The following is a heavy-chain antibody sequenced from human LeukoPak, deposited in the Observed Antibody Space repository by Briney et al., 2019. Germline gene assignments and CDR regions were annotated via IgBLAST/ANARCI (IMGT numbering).Heavy chain of an antibody. CDR2: ISSSSSYI. V-gene: IGHV3-21*01. Sequence: PGGSLRLSCAASGFTFSSYSMNWVRQAPGKGLEWVSSISSSSSYIYYADSVKGRFTISRDNAKNTLYLQMNSLRAEDTAVYYCARDQGGETGWTFDYWGQGTLVTVSS. CDR3: ARDQGGETGWTFDY. D-gene: IGHD3-9*01. CDR1: GFTFSSYS. J-gene: IGHJ4*02.